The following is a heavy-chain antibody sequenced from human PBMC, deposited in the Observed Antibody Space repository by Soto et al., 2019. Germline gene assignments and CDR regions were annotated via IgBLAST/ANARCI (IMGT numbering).Heavy chain of an antibody. CDR1: GTSIRSYY. J-gene: IGHJ4*02. Sequence: QVHLQESGPGLVEPSETLSLTCTVSGTSIRSYYWRWLRQPPEKEPEWIGYASHSGTTNYTPSLTSLATISLHTSKDQCALRLTSVTAADWAMYYFAGTCLIFEECGSSAHAFDHWGQGALVTFS. D-gene: IGHD3-9*01. CDR2: ASHSGTT. CDR3: AGTCLIFEECGSSAHAFDH. V-gene: IGHV4-59*12.